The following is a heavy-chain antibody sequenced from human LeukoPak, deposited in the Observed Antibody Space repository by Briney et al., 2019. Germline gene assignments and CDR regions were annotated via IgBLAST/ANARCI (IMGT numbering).Heavy chain of an antibody. CDR2: INPDSGGT. CDR1: GYTFTGYY. Sequence: GASVKVSCKASGYTFTGYYMHWVRQAPGQGLEWMGWINPDSGGTNYAQKFQGRVTMTRDTSISTAYMELSRLRPDDTAVYYCARDLVGYYGSGSYPSDYWGQGTLVTVSS. J-gene: IGHJ4*02. CDR3: ARDLVGYYGSGSYPSDY. V-gene: IGHV1-2*02. D-gene: IGHD3-10*01.